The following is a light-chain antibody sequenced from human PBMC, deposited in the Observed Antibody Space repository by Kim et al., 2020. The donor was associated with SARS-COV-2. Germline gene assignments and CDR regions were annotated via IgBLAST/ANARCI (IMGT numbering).Light chain of an antibody. Sequence: VVISCTGSSPNIGAGYDVHWYQQLPGTAPKLLIYGNSIRPSGVPDRFSGSKSGTSASLAITGLQAEDEADYYCQSYDSSLSGSSVFGGGTQRTVL. V-gene: IGLV1-40*01. CDR1: SPNIGAGYD. CDR2: GNS. CDR3: QSYDSSLSGSSV. J-gene: IGLJ7*01.